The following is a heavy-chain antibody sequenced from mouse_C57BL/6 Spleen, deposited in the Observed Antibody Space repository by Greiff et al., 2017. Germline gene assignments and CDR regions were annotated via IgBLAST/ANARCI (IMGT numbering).Heavy chain of an antibody. V-gene: IGHV1-82*01. CDR1: GYAFSSSW. Sequence: QVQLQQSGPELVKPGASVKISCKASGYAFSSSWMNWVKQRPGKGLEWIGRIYPGDGDTNYNGKFKGKATLTADKSSSTAYMQLSSLTSEDSAVYFSAREEGYYHAMDYWGQGTSVTVSS. J-gene: IGHJ4*01. CDR3: AREEGYYHAMDY. D-gene: IGHD2-2*01. CDR2: IYPGDGDT.